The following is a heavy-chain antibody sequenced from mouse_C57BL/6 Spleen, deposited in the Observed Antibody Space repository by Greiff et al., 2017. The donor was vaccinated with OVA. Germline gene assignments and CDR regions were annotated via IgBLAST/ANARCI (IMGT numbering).Heavy chain of an antibody. CDR1: GFTFSSYA. J-gene: IGHJ1*03. CDR3: ARDYGSSYRGYFDV. D-gene: IGHD1-1*01. Sequence: EVQLVESGGGLVKPGGSLKLSCAASGFTFSSYAMSWVRQTPEKRLEWVATISDGGSYTYYPDNVKGRFTISRDNAKNNLYLQMSHLKSEDTAMYYCARDYGSSYRGYFDVWGTGTTVTVSS. CDR2: ISDGGSYT. V-gene: IGHV5-4*01.